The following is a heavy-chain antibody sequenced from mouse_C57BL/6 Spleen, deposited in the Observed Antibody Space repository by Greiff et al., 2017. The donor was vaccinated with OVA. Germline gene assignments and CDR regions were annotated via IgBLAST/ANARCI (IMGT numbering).Heavy chain of an antibody. CDR2: IWSGGST. V-gene: IGHV2-2*01. D-gene: IGHD2-2*01. J-gene: IGHJ3*01. Sequence: VQRVESGPGLVQPSQSLSITCTVSGFSLTSYGVHWVRQSPGKGLEWLGVIWSGGSTDYNAAFISRLSISKDNSKSQVFFKMNSLQADDTAIYYCAGIYGYGFAYWGQGTLVTVSA. CDR3: AGIYGYGFAY. CDR1: GFSLTSYG.